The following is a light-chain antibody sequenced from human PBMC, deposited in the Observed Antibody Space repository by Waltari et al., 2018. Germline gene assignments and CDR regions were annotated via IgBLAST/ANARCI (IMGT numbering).Light chain of an antibody. CDR3: MIWRSGASE. J-gene: IGLJ2*01. CDR2: YKSDSDK. V-gene: IGLV5-45*03. CDR1: SGVNVANHR. Sequence: QAVLTQPSSLSASPGASASLTCTLRSGVNVANHRIYWYKQKPGSPPQYLLRYKSDSDKQQGSGVPSLFSGSKDASVNAGILLISWLQSEDEADYYCMIWRSGASEFGGGTKLTVL.